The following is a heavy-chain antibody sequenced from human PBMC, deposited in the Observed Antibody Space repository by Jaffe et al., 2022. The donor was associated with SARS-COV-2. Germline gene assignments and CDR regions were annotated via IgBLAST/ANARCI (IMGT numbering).Heavy chain of an antibody. J-gene: IGHJ6*02. CDR2: INPSGGST. CDR1: GYTFIRYY. Sequence: QVQLVQSGAEVKKPGASVKVSCKASGYTFIRYYMHWVRQAPGQGLEWMGIINPSGGSTDSAQKFQGRVTMTRDTSTSTIYMELNSLRFDDTAVYYCARGLEARPYGMGVWGQGTTVTVSS. V-gene: IGHV1-46*01. CDR3: ARGLEARPYGMGV.